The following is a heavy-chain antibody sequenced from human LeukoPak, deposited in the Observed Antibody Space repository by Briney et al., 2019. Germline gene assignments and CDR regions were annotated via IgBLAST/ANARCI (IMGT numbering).Heavy chain of an antibody. Sequence: SETLSLSCAVYGGSFSGYYWSWIRQPPGKGLEWIGEINHSGSTNYNPSLKSRVTISVDTSKNQFSLKLSTVSAAATPVYYCARGSLLWLWESSSYFDYGGQGTLVSVSS. CDR1: GGSFSGYY. J-gene: IGHJ4*02. CDR2: INHSGST. D-gene: IGHD3-10*01. V-gene: IGHV4-34*01. CDR3: ARGSLLWLWESSSYFDY.